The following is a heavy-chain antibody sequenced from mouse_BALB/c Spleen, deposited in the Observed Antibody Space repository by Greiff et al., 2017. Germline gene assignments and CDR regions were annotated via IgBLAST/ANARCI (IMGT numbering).Heavy chain of an antibody. V-gene: IGHV5-4*02. D-gene: IGHD2-4*01. CDR3: ARRAYDYENYAMDY. CDR1: GFTFSDYY. J-gene: IGHJ4*01. Sequence: EVQGVESGGGLVKPGGSLKLSCAASGFTFSDYYMYWVRQTPEKRLEWVATISDGGSYTYYPDSVKGRFTISRDNAKNNLYLQMSSLKSEDTAMYYCARRAYDYENYAMDYWGQGTSVTVSS. CDR2: ISDGGSYT.